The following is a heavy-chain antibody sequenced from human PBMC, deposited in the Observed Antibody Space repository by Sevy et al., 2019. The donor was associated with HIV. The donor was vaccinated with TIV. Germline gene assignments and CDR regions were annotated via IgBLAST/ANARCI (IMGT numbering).Heavy chain of an antibody. J-gene: IGHJ3*02. CDR2: IYGTGPVT. Sequence: GGSLRLSCKPSGFTFISYAMNWVRQAPGKGLEWVSTIYGTGPVTYYADSVKGRFTISRDNSKNMLYQQMNSLRTEDSALYYCAGARYDSSGSFDAFDIWGQGTRVTVS. D-gene: IGHD3-22*01. V-gene: IGHV3-23*01. CDR3: AGARYDSSGSFDAFDI. CDR1: GFTFISYA.